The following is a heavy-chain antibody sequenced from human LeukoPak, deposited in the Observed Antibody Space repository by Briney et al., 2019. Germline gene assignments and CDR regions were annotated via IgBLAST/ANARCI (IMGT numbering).Heavy chain of an antibody. V-gene: IGHV3-21*01. Sequence: GGSLRLSCAASGFTFSSYSRNWVRQAPGKGLEWVSSISSSSSYIYYADSVKGRFTISRDNAKNSLYLQMNSLRAEDTAVYYCARDPPTYYYGSGRGAFDIWGQGTMVTVSS. CDR2: ISSSSSYI. J-gene: IGHJ3*02. CDR3: ARDPPTYYYGSGRGAFDI. D-gene: IGHD3-10*01. CDR1: GFTFSSYS.